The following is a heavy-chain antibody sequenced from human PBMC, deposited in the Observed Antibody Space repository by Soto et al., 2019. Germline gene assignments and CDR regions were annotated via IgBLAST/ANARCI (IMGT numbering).Heavy chain of an antibody. CDR2: ISYDGSNK. J-gene: IGHJ6*02. CDR1: GFTFSSYG. CDR3: ARDLWRYSSGWDKYYGMDV. V-gene: IGHV3-30*03. Sequence: HPGGSLRLSCAASGFTFSSYGMHWVRQAPGKGPEWVAVISYDGSNKYYADSVKGRFTISRDNAKNSLYLQMNSLRAEDTAVYYCARDLWRYSSGWDKYYGMDVWGQGTTVTVSS. D-gene: IGHD6-19*01.